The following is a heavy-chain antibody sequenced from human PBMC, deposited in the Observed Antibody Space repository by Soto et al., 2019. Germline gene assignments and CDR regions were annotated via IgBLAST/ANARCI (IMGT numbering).Heavy chain of an antibody. V-gene: IGHV3-66*01. CDR1: GFTVSSNY. D-gene: IGHD2-2*01. Sequence: PGGSLRLSCAASGFTVSSNYMSWVRQAPGKGLEWVSAIYSGGSTYYADSVKGRFTISRDNSKNTLYLQMNSLRAEDTAVYYCAKDGGPVYCNSPGCSAKHFDYWGQGTLVTVSS. CDR3: AKDGGPVYCNSPGCSAKHFDY. J-gene: IGHJ4*02. CDR2: IYSGGST.